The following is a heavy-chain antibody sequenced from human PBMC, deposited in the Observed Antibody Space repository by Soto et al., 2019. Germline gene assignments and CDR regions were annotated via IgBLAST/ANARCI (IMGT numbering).Heavy chain of an antibody. CDR1: GGSISSSSYY. CDR3: ARGESSSSVNGWFDP. D-gene: IGHD6-13*01. CDR2: IYYSGST. Sequence: SETLSLTCTVSGGSISSSSYYWGWIRQPPGKGLEWIGSIYYSGSTYYNPSLKSRVTISVDTSKNQFSLKLSSVTAADTAVYYCARGESSSSVNGWFDPWGQGTLVTVSS. J-gene: IGHJ5*02. V-gene: IGHV4-39*01.